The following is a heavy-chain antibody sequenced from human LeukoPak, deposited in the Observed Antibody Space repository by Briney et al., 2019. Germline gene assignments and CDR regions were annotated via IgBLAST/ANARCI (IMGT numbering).Heavy chain of an antibody. D-gene: IGHD1-26*01. V-gene: IGHV4-61*02. CDR3: ARGQRVGAIRDAFDI. Sequence: PSETLSLTPVDPGDSISRGSYYSRWIRQPAGSGLEWNGLIFTSVRTTNNPSRKSRFTISVDTSKNQFSLKLSSVTDADTAVYYCARGQRVGAIRDAFDIWGQGTMVTVSS. CDR2: IFTSVRT. CDR1: GDSISRGSYY. J-gene: IGHJ3*02.